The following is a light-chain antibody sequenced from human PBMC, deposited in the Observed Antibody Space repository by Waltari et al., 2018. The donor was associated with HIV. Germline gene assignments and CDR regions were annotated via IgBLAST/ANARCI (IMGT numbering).Light chain of an antibody. V-gene: IGKV4-1*01. CDR2: WAS. CDR3: QQYYSTPWT. Sequence: DIVMIQSPDSRTVSLGERATINCQSSQSILYSANNKNYLTWYQQKPGQPPKLLIYWASTRESGVPDRFSGSGSGTDFTLTISSLQAEDVAVYYCQQYYSTPWTFGQGTKVEIK. CDR1: QSILYSANNKNY. J-gene: IGKJ1*01.